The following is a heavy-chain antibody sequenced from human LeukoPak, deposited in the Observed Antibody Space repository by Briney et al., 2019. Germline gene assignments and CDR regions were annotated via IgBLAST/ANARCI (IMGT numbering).Heavy chain of an antibody. V-gene: IGHV4-38-2*02. D-gene: IGHD3-10*01. CDR2: ILHSGST. CDR1: GYSISSAYY. J-gene: IGHJ4*02. Sequence: SETLSLTCAVSGYSISSAYYWGWIRQPPGKGLEWIGSILHSGSTYNNPSLKSRVTISVDTSKNHFSLKLTSVTAADTAVYYCARDRGVRGEMDFWGQGTLVTVSS. CDR3: ARDRGVRGEMDF.